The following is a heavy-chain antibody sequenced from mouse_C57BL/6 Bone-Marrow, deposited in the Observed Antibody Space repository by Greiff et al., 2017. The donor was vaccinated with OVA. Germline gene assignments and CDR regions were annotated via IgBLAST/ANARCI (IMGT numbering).Heavy chain of an antibody. D-gene: IGHD1-1*01. J-gene: IGHJ2*01. V-gene: IGHV3-6*01. CDR3: ARDPHYYGSSYVFDY. CDR1: GYSITSGYY. CDR2: ISYDGSN. Sequence: VQLKQSGPGLVKPSQSLSLTCSVTGYSITSGYYWNWIRQFPGNKLEWMGYISYDGSNNYNPSLKNRISITRDTSKNQFFLKLNSVTTEDTATYYCARDPHYYGSSYVFDYWGQGTTLTVSS.